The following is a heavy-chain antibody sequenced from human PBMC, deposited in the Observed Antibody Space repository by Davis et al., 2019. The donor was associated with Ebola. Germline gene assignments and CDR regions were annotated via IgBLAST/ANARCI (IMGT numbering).Heavy chain of an antibody. Sequence: ASVKVSCKASGYSFTTCGMNWVRQAPGQGLEWMGWININTGNPTYAQGFTGRFVFSLDTSVSTSYLQISSLKAEDTAVYYCARESRQWLSPFDYWGQGTLVTVSS. CDR2: ININTGNP. D-gene: IGHD6-19*01. CDR3: ARESRQWLSPFDY. V-gene: IGHV7-4-1*02. CDR1: GYSFTTCG. J-gene: IGHJ4*02.